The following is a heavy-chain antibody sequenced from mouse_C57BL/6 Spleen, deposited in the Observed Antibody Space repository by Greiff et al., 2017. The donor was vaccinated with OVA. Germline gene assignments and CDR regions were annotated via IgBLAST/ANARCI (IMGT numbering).Heavy chain of an antibody. V-gene: IGHV5-4*01. Sequence: DVMLVESGGGLVKPGGSLKLSCAASGFTFSSYAMSWVRQTPEKRLEWVATISDGGSYTYYPDNVKGRFTISRDNAKNNLYLQMSHLKSEDTAMYYCARDGDYYGKVYFDVWGTGTTVTVYS. J-gene: IGHJ1*03. D-gene: IGHD1-1*01. CDR1: GFTFSSYA. CDR3: ARDGDYYGKVYFDV. CDR2: ISDGGSYT.